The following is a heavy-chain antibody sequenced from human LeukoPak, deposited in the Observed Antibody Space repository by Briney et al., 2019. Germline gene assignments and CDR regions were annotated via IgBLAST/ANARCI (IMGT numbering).Heavy chain of an antibody. D-gene: IGHD3-10*01. CDR1: DGSFSDYY. CDR3: ARHRPTMVRGVIPQTNWFDP. Sequence: SETLSLTCAVFDGSFSDYYWSWVRQPPGKGLEWIGEINYSGRTNYYPSLTSRATLSIDTSKNQFSLKLSSVTAADTAVYYCARHRPTMVRGVIPQTNWFDPWGQGTLVTVSS. CDR2: INYSGRT. V-gene: IGHV4-34*01. J-gene: IGHJ5*02.